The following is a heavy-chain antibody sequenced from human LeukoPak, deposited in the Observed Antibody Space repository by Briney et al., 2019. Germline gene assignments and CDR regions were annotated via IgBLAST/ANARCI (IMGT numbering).Heavy chain of an antibody. CDR2: IYYSGST. Sequence: KPSETLSLTCTVSGGSISSSSYYWGWIRQPPGKGLEWIGSIYYSGSTYYNPSLKSRVTISVDTSKNQFSLKLSSVTAADTAVYYCARDRRADYGSGSYVFDPWGQGTLVTVSS. CDR3: ARDRRADYGSGSYVFDP. J-gene: IGHJ5*02. D-gene: IGHD3-10*01. V-gene: IGHV4-39*07. CDR1: GGSISSSSYY.